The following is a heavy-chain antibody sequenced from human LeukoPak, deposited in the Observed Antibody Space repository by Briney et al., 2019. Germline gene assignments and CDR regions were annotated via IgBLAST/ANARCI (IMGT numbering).Heavy chain of an antibody. Sequence: GASVKVSCKASGGTFSSYAISWVRQAPGQGLEWMGRIIPIFGIANYAQKFQGRVTITADKSTSTAYMELSSLRSEDTAVYYCARGPPRRTGFGELWFDPCGQGTLVTVSS. D-gene: IGHD3-10*01. CDR2: IIPIFGIA. CDR1: GGTFSSYA. J-gene: IGHJ5*02. CDR3: ARGPPRRTGFGELWFDP. V-gene: IGHV1-69*04.